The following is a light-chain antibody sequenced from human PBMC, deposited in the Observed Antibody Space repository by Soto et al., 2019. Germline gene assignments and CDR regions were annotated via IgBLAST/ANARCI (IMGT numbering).Light chain of an antibody. Sequence: EVVMTQSPATLSVSPGERATLSCRASQSVGSNLAWYQHKHGQAPRLLIYAASARATGVPARFTGSGSGTEFTLTISSLQSEDFAVYYCQQYDNWPPITFGQGTRLEI. CDR2: AAS. CDR3: QQYDNWPPIT. V-gene: IGKV3-15*01. CDR1: QSVGSN. J-gene: IGKJ5*01.